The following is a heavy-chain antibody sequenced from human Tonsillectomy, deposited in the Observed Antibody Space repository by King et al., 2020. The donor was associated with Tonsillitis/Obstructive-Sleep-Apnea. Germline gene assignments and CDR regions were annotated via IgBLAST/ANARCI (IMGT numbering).Heavy chain of an antibody. CDR1: GFTFSDYY. J-gene: IGHJ5*02. V-gene: IGHV3-11*05. D-gene: IGHD3-9*01. CDR2: ISSSSSYT. CDR3: ARASTHYDILTGYLTYNWFDP. Sequence: VQLVESGGGLVKPGGSLRLSCAASGFTFSDYYMSWIRQAPGKGLEWVSYISSSSSYTNYADSVKGRFTISRDNAKNSLYLQMNSLRAEDTAVYYCARASTHYDILTGYLTYNWFDPWGQGTLVTVSS.